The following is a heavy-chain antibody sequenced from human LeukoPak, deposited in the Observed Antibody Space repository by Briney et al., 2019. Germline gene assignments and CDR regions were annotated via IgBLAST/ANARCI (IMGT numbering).Heavy chain of an antibody. J-gene: IGHJ4*02. V-gene: IGHV3-30*02. CDR1: GFTFSSYG. CDR2: IRYDGSNK. D-gene: IGHD3-22*01. Sequence: PGGSLRLSCAASGFTFSSYGMHWVRQAPGKGLEWVAFIRYDGSNKYYADSVKGRSTISRDNSKNTLYLQMNSLRAEDTAVYYCAKDKGHYYDSSGYWNYFDYWGQGTLVTVSS. CDR3: AKDKGHYYDSSGYWNYFDY.